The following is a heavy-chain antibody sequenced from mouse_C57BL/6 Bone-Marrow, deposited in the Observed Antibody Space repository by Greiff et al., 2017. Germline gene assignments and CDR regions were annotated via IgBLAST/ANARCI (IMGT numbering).Heavy chain of an antibody. J-gene: IGHJ2*01. D-gene: IGHD2-5*01. Sequence: VQLQQPGAELVKPGASVKLSCKASGYTFTSYWMQWVKQRPGQGLEWFGEIDPSDSYTNYNQKFKGKATVTVDTSSSTAYMQLSSLTSEDSAVYYCAREDSNYLYYFDYWGQGTTLTVSS. CDR2: IDPSDSYT. V-gene: IGHV1-50*01. CDR1: GYTFTSYW. CDR3: AREDSNYLYYFDY.